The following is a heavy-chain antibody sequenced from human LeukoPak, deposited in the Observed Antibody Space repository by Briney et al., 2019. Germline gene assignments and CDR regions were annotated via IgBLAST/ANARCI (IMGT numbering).Heavy chain of an antibody. CDR2: IRYDGSNK. J-gene: IGHJ6*03. Sequence: PGGSLRLSCAASGFTFSSYGMHWVRQAPGKGLEWVAFIRYDGSNKYYADSVKGRFTISRDNSKNTLYLQMNSLRAEDTAVYYCAKEGGDYGGKGYYYYYMDVWGKGTTVTVSS. V-gene: IGHV3-30*02. CDR1: GFTFSSYG. D-gene: IGHD4-23*01. CDR3: AKEGGDYGGKGYYYYYMDV.